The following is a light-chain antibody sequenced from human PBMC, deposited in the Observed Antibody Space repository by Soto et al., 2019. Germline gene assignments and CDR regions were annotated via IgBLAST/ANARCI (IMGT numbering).Light chain of an antibody. V-gene: IGLV7-43*01. CDR3: LLYYGGQLGV. CDR1: TEAVTSRYY. Sequence: QTVVTQEPSLTVSAGGTVTLNCATSTEAVTSRYYPNWFQQKPGQAPRALSYSTNNTYSWTPVRFSGSLLGGKAALTLSGVQPEDEADYYCLLYYGGQLGVFGGGTQLTVL. CDR2: STN. J-gene: IGLJ2*01.